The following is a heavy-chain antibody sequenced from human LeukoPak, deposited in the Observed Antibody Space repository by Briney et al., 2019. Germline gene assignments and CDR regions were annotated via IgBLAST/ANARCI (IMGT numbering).Heavy chain of an antibody. CDR2: ISAYNGNT. CDR1: GYTFTSYG. D-gene: IGHD6-6*01. Sequence: ASVRVSCTASGYTFTSYGISWVRQAPGQGLEWMCWISAYNGNTNYAQKLQGRVTMTTDTSTSTADKELMSLRSDDTGVYYCAKDPALSSSPPAHGGGDFDYWGQGTLVTVSS. CDR3: AKDPALSSSPPAHGGGDFDY. J-gene: IGHJ4*02. V-gene: IGHV1-18*01.